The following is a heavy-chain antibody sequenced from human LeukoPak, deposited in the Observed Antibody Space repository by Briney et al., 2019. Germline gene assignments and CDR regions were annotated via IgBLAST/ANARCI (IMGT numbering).Heavy chain of an antibody. V-gene: IGHV3-23*01. CDR2: ISGSGGST. Sequence: PGGSLRLSCAASGFTFSSYGMSWVRQAPGKGLEWVSAISGSGGSTYYADSVKGRFTISRDNSKNTLYLQMNSLRAEDTAVYYCAKLSAWFGERSHFDYWGQGTLVTVSS. CDR3: AKLSAWFGERSHFDY. D-gene: IGHD3-10*01. CDR1: GFTFSSYG. J-gene: IGHJ4*02.